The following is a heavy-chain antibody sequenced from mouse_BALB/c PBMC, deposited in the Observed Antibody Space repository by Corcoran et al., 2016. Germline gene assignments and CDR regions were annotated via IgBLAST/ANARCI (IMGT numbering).Heavy chain of an antibody. CDR3: ARDYGSSQAWFAY. D-gene: IGHD1-1*01. CDR1: GYTFTNYG. J-gene: IGHJ3*01. V-gene: IGHV9-1*02. CDR2: INTYTGEP. Sequence: QIQLVQSGPELKKPGETVKISCKASGYTFTNYGMNWVKQAPGKGLKWMGWINTYTGEPTYADDFKGRFAFSFETSASTAYLQINNLKNEDMATYFCARDYGSSQAWFAYWGQGTLVTVSA.